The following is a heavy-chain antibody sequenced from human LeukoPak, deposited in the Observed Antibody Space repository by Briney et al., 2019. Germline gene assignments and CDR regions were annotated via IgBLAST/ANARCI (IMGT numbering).Heavy chain of an antibody. V-gene: IGHV3-53*01. D-gene: IGHD3-10*01. Sequence: GGSLRLSCAASRFTVSSNYMSWVRQAPGKGLEWVSVIYSGGSTYYADSVKGRFTISRDNSKNTLYLQMNSLRAEDTAGDECAADYITMVRGVIKYYYGMDVWGQGTTVTVSS. CDR1: RFTVSSNY. CDR2: IYSGGST. CDR3: AADYITMVRGVIKYYYGMDV. J-gene: IGHJ6*02.